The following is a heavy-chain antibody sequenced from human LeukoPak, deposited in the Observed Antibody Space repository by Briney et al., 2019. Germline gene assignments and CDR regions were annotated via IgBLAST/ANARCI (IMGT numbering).Heavy chain of an antibody. J-gene: IGHJ6*02. Sequence: GGSLRLSCAASGFTFSSYSMNWVRQAPGKGLEWVSSISSSSSYIYYADSVKGRFTISRDNAKNSLYLQMNSLRAEDTAVYYCARDSLGMAVAGTSDGMDVWGQGTTVTVSS. CDR2: ISSSSSYI. V-gene: IGHV3-21*01. D-gene: IGHD6-19*01. CDR1: GFTFSSYS. CDR3: ARDSLGMAVAGTSDGMDV.